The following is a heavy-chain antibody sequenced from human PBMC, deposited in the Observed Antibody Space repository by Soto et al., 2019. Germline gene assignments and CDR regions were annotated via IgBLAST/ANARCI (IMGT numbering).Heavy chain of an antibody. J-gene: IGHJ5*02. Sequence: QVQLQESGPGLVKPSETLSLTCSVSGSPISGYFWSWIRQPAGKGLEWIGRIYSNGITVYNPSLTTRVTMSVDTSKNHFSLRLSSLTAADTAVYYCARGPGSYNWFDLWGQGTLVTVSS. V-gene: IGHV4-4*07. CDR3: ARGPGSYNWFDL. CDR2: IYSNGIT. D-gene: IGHD3-10*01. CDR1: GSPISGYF.